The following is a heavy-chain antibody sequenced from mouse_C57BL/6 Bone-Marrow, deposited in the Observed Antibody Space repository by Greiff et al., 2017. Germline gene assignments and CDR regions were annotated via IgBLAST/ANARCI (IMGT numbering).Heavy chain of an antibody. CDR1: GYTFTSYW. CDR3: ARERRWLLPYAMDY. J-gene: IGHJ4*01. CDR2: IYPGSGST. V-gene: IGHV1-55*01. Sequence: QVQLQQPGAELVKPGASVKMSCKASGYTFTSYWITWVKQRPGQGLEWIGDIYPGSGSTNYNEKFKSKATLTVDTSSSTAYMQLSSLTSEDSAVYYCARERRWLLPYAMDYWGQGTSVTVSS. D-gene: IGHD2-3*01.